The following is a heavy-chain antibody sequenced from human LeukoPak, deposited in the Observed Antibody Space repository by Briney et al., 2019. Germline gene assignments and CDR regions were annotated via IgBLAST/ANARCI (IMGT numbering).Heavy chain of an antibody. CDR1: GFTFSSYA. CDR3: AKDNNIAVAVTYDY. D-gene: IGHD6-19*01. CDR2: ISGSGGST. V-gene: IGHV3-23*01. J-gene: IGHJ4*02. Sequence: GGSLRLSCAASGFTFSSYAMSWVRQAPGKGLEWVSAISGSGGSTYYADSVKGRFTISRDNSKNTLYLQMNSLRAKDTAVYYCAKDNNIAVAVTYDYWGQGTLVTVSS.